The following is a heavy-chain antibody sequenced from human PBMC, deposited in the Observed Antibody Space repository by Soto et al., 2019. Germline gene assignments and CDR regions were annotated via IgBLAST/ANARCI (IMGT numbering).Heavy chain of an antibody. CDR3: ARHWVAARPGWFGP. V-gene: IGHV1-18*01. CDR1: GYTFTTYG. Sequence: QVQLVQSGAEVKKPGASVKVSCKASGYTFTTYGISWVRQAPGQGLEWMGWISAYNGNTNNAEHLHRRFPMTSDTSTSTAYMELRRLSSDDTSVDYCARHWVAARPGWFGPCGQGSVLTVSS. CDR2: ISAYNGNT. D-gene: IGHD6-6*01. J-gene: IGHJ5*02.